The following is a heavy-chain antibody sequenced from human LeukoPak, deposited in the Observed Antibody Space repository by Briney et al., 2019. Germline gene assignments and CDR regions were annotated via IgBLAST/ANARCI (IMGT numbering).Heavy chain of an antibody. J-gene: IGHJ4*03. CDR3: ARVSLYGVGTYFFFY. V-gene: IGHV4-31*03. CDR2: IYYSGSN. Sequence: SHTLSLICTVSGGSISRGGFFWSWIRQHPGKGLEWIGYIYYSGSNYYNRSLKSRVIISVDTSNNQFSLTLNSVTAADRAVYFFARVSLYGVGTYFFFYWGDRTLVTASS. D-gene: IGHD3-10*01. CDR1: GGSISRGGFF.